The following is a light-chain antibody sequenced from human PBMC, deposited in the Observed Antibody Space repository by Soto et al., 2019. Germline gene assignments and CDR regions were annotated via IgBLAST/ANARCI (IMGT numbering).Light chain of an antibody. Sequence: EIVLTQSPGTLSLSPEERATLSCRASQSVSSSYLAWYQQKPGQAPRLLIYGASSRATGIPDRFSGSGSGTDFTLSISRLAPEDFAVYYCQQYGSSGLTFGGGTKVEIK. CDR1: QSVSSSY. CDR3: QQYGSSGLT. J-gene: IGKJ4*01. CDR2: GAS. V-gene: IGKV3-20*01.